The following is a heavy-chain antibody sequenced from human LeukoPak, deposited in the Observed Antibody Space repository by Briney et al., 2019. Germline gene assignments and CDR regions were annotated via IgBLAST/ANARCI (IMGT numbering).Heavy chain of an antibody. V-gene: IGHV3-7*01. D-gene: IGHD6-19*01. CDR2: IRPDGSEG. Sequence: GGSLRLSCTTSGITFSNSWMSWVRQAPGKGLEWVATIRPDGSEGYYADSVRGRFTISRDNSKNTLHLQMNSLRAEDTAVYYCAKVRWDNSGWYYLDYWGQGTLVTVSS. CDR1: GITFSNSW. J-gene: IGHJ4*02. CDR3: AKVRWDNSGWYYLDY.